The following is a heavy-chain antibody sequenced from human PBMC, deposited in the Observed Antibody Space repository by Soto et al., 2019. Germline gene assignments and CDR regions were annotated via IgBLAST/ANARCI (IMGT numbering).Heavy chain of an antibody. CDR2: SRNEAKSYST. D-gene: IGHD1-26*01. CDR1: GFTFSEHY. CDR3: SRMEGG. V-gene: IGHV3-72*01. J-gene: IGHJ4*02. Sequence: EEQLVESGGGLVQPGGSLTLSCAASGFTFSEHYMEWVRQAPGKGLEWVARSRNEAKSYSTDYAASVKGRFTVSRDLSMNSLYLQMNNLTTEDTAVYYRSRMEGGWVQGTLVTVSS.